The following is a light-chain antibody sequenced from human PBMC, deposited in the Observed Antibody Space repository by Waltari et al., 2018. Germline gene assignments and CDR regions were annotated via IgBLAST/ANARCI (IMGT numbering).Light chain of an antibody. V-gene: IGKV3-11*01. CDR1: QSVSSH. CDR2: DAS. CDR3: QQRSNWRLT. J-gene: IGKJ4*01. Sequence: EIVLTQSPATLSLSAGERATLSCRASQSVSSHLAWYHQKPGQAPRLLIYDASNRATGIPARCSGSGSGTDFTLTISSLEPEDFAVYYCQQRSNWRLTFGGGTKVEIK.